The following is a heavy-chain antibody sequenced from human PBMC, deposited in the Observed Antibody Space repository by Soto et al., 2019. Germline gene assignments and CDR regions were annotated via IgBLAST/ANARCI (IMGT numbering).Heavy chain of an antibody. J-gene: IGHJ5*02. CDR2: IYHSGST. V-gene: IGHV4-30-2*01. Sequence: QMQLQESGSGLVKPSQTLSLTCAVSGGSISSGGYSWSWIRQPPGKGLEWIGYIYHSGSTYYNPSLKGRVPRSLDRSKNQFSLKRSSVTAADTAVYYCARGHPTAFDPWGQGTLVTVSS. CDR1: GGSISSGGYS. D-gene: IGHD4-17*01. CDR3: ARGHPTAFDP.